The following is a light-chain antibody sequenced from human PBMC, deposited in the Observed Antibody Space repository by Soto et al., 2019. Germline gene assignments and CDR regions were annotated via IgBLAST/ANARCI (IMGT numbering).Light chain of an antibody. Sequence: QSVLTQPASVSGSPGQSITISCTGTSSDVGSYNLVSWYQQHPGKAPNLMIYEVSKRPSGVSNRFSGSKSGNTASLTISGLQAEDEADYYCCSYAGSSFYVFGTGTKVTVL. CDR3: CSYAGSSFYV. J-gene: IGLJ1*01. CDR2: EVS. CDR1: SSDVGSYNL. V-gene: IGLV2-23*02.